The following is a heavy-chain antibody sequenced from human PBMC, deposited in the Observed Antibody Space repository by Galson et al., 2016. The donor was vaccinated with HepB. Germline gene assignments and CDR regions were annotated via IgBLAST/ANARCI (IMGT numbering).Heavy chain of an antibody. J-gene: IGHJ4*02. V-gene: IGHV3-49*04. Sequence: SLRLSCATSGFKFGDYGMTWVRQASGEGLEWISFIRSKNYGGNVEYAASVKGRFTISRDDSKNIAYLEMNSLKADDSAMYYCGRNPHPYCTFYNCPTDYWGQGTRVTVSS. CDR1: GFKFGDYG. CDR3: GRNPHPYCTFYNCPTDY. CDR2: IRSKNYGGNV. D-gene: IGHD2-8*01.